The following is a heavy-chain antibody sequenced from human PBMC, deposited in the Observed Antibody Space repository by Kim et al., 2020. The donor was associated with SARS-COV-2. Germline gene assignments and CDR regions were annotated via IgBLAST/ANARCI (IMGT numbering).Heavy chain of an antibody. J-gene: IGHJ4*02. Sequence: YYAEPVKGRFTISRENSKDPLYLEMNRLRAEDTAVYYCARDQRPAAIGDWGQGTLVTVSS. D-gene: IGHD2-2*02. CDR3: ARDQRPAAIGD. V-gene: IGHV3-33*01.